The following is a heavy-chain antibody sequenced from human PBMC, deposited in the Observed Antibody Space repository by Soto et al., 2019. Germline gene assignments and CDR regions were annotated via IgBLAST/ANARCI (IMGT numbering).Heavy chain of an antibody. CDR2: INHSGST. Sequence: SETLSLTCAVYGGSFSGYYWSWIRQPPGKGLEWIGEINHSGSTNYNPSLKSRVTISVDTSKNQFSLKLSSVTAADTAVYYCARGRGIAARPWSGIAVAGTIGMDVWGQGTTVTVSS. J-gene: IGHJ6*02. V-gene: IGHV4-34*01. D-gene: IGHD6-19*01. CDR1: GGSFSGYY. CDR3: ARGRGIAARPWSGIAVAGTIGMDV.